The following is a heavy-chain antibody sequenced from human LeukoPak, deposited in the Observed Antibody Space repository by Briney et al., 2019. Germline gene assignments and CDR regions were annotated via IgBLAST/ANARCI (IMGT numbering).Heavy chain of an antibody. Sequence: KISCKASGYTFTGYYMHWVRQAPGQGLEWMGWINPNSGGTNYAQKFQGRVTMTRDTSISTAYMELSRLRSDDTAVYYCASWDSSSWYYFDYWGQGTLVTVSS. CDR3: ASWDSSSWYYFDY. J-gene: IGHJ4*02. D-gene: IGHD6-13*01. V-gene: IGHV1-2*02. CDR1: GYTFTGYY. CDR2: INPNSGGT.